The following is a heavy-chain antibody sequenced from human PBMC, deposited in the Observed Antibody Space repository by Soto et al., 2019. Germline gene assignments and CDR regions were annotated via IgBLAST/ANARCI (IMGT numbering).Heavy chain of an antibody. Sequence: GGSLRLSCAASGFTFSSYAMSWVRQAPGKGLEWVSAISGSGGSTYYADSVKGRFTISRDNSKNTLYLQMNSLRAEDTAVYYCAKDRLKGFGVVARAFDIWGQGTMVTVSS. CDR3: AKDRLKGFGVVARAFDI. CDR1: GFTFSSYA. CDR2: ISGSGGST. V-gene: IGHV3-23*01. D-gene: IGHD3-3*01. J-gene: IGHJ3*02.